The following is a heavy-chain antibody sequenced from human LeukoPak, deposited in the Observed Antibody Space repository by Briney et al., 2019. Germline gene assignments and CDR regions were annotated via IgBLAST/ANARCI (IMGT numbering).Heavy chain of an antibody. CDR2: IRGGAVINT. D-gene: IGHD2-21*01. CDR1: GFTFSTYA. J-gene: IGHJ3*02. CDR3: AKDPVVGAPHIFDI. Sequence: GGSLRLSCVASGFTFSTYALSWVRQAPGKGLEWVSAIRGGAVINTYYTDSVKGRFTISRDNSKNTLYLQMNSLRADDTAVYYCAKDPVVGAPHIFDIWGQGTLVTVSS. V-gene: IGHV3-23*01.